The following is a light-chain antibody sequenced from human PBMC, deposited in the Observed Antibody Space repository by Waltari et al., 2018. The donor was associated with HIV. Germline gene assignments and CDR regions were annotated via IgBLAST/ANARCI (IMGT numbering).Light chain of an antibody. CDR1: RGSIASNH. CDR2: EDK. J-gene: IGLJ3*02. Sequence: NFMLTHPHSVSESPGKTVTIPCTRRRGSIASNHVQWYQQRPGSAPTTVIYEDKQRSSGFPDRFSGSIDTSSNPASRTISGLKIEDEADYYCQSYDSSNWVFGGGTKLTVL. V-gene: IGLV6-57*04. CDR3: QSYDSSNWV.